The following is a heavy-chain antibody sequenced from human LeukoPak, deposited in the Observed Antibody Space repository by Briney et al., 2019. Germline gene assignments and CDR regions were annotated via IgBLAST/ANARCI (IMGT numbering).Heavy chain of an antibody. CDR3: ARLRDLSPYY. CDR1: GYSFTSYW. CDR2: IYPGDSDT. V-gene: IGHV5-51*01. Sequence: GESLKISCQGSGYSFTSYWIGWVRQMPGKGLGWMGIIYPGDSDTRYSPSFQRQVTISANKTISTAYLQWSSLKASDTAMYYGARLRDLSPYYWGQGTLVTVSS. J-gene: IGHJ4*02.